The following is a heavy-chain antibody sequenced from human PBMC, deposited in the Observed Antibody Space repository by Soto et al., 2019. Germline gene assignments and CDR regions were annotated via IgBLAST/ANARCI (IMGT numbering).Heavy chain of an antibody. V-gene: IGHV3-23*01. CDR2: ISGSGEST. J-gene: IGHJ4*02. Sequence: EVQLLESGGGLVQPGGSLRLSCAASGFTFSSYAMTWVRQAPGEGLQWVSSISGSGESTFHADSVKGRFTISRDNSKNTLTLLLNSLRAEDTAIYYCAKYSSYWDEDYWGQGTLVTVSS. D-gene: IGHD3-22*01. CDR1: GFTFSSYA. CDR3: AKYSSYWDEDY.